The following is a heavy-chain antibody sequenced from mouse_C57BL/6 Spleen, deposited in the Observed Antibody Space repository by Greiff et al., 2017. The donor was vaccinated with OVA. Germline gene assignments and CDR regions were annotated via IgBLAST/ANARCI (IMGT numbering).Heavy chain of an antibody. D-gene: IGHD2-3*01. CDR1: GYTFTSYG. J-gene: IGHJ4*01. Sequence: QVQLKESGAELARPGASVKLSCKASGYTFTSYGISWVKQRTGQGLEWIGEIYPRSGNTYYNEKFKGKATLTADKSSSTAYMELRSLTSEDSAVYYCARGYDGYYYYAMDYWGQGTSVTVSS. V-gene: IGHV1-81*01. CDR2: IYPRSGNT. CDR3: ARGYDGYYYYAMDY.